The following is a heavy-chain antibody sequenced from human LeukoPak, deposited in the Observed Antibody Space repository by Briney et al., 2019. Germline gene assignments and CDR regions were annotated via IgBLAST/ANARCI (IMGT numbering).Heavy chain of an antibody. J-gene: IGHJ4*03. V-gene: IGHV3-7*05. CDR3: ARGAEVFDY. CDR1: GFPFSHYW. Sequence: GGSLRLSCAASGFPFSHYWMTWVRQSPGKGLQWVANIKSDGSDTYFVNSVKGRFTISRDNAKDSLSLQMNSLRADDTAVYYCARGAEVFDYWGQGTMVTVSS. CDR2: IKSDGSDT.